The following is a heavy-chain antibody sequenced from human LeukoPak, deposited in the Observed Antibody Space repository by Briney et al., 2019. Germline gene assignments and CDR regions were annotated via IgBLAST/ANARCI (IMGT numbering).Heavy chain of an antibody. CDR2: INPSGGST. CDR3: ARGRIVVVPAATDPDAFDI. D-gene: IGHD2-2*01. J-gene: IGHJ3*02. CDR1: GYTFTSYY. Sequence: ASVKVSCKASGYTFTSYYMHWVRQAPGQGLEWMGIINPSGGSTSYAQKFQGRVTMTRDTSTSTVYMELSSLRSEDTAVYYCARGRIVVVPAATDPDAFDIWGQGTMVTVSS. V-gene: IGHV1-46*01.